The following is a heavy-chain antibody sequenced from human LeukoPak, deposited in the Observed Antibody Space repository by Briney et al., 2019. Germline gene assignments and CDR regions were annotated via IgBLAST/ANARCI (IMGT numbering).Heavy chain of an antibody. CDR1: GFTFSSYA. V-gene: IGHV3-23*01. Sequence: GGSLRLSCAASGFTFSSYAMSWVRQAPGNGLEWVSAISGSGGSTYYADSVKGRLTISRDNSKNTLYLQMNSLRAEDTAVYYCAKPYGGTFDYWGQGTPVTVSS. J-gene: IGHJ4*02. D-gene: IGHD4-23*01. CDR3: AKPYGGTFDY. CDR2: ISGSGGST.